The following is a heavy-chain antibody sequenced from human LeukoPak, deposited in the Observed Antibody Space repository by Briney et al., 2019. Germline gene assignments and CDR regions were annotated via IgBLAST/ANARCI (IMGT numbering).Heavy chain of an antibody. J-gene: IGHJ6*02. D-gene: IGHD1-1*01. CDR3: ARDLEPYYYYYGMDV. V-gene: IGHV3-30-3*01. Sequence: GRSLRLSCAASGFTFSSYAMHWVRQAPGKGLEWVAVISYDGSNKYYADSVKGRFTISRDNPKNTLYLQMNSLRAEDTAVYYCARDLEPYYYYYGMDVWGQGTTVTVSS. CDR1: GFTFSSYA. CDR2: ISYDGSNK.